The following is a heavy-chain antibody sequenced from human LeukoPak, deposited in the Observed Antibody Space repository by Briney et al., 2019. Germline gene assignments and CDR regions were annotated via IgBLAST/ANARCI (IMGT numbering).Heavy chain of an antibody. CDR2: TKQDGREK. V-gene: IGHV3-7*03. CDR3: ARVYSYGYDY. CDR1: GFTFRSYW. D-gene: IGHD5-18*01. Sequence: GGSLRLSCVASGFTFRSYWMSWVRQAPGKGLEWVANTKQDGREKFYVDSVKGRFTISRDNAKNSLYLQMNSLRAEDTAVYYCARVYSYGYDYWGQGTLVTVSS. J-gene: IGHJ4*02.